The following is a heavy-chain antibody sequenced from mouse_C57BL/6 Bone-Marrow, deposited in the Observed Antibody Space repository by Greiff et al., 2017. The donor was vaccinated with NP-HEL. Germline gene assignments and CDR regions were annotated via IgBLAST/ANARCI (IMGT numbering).Heavy chain of an antibody. D-gene: IGHD1-1*01. CDR1: GYTFTSYW. CDR3: ARERNYYYGFDV. Sequence: QVQLQQPGAELVMPGASVKLSCKASGYTFTSYWMHWVKQRPGQGLEWIGEIDPSDSYTNYNQKFKGKSTLTVDKSSSTAYMQLSGLTSEDSAVYYCARERNYYYGFDVWGTGTTVTVSS. CDR2: IDPSDSYT. V-gene: IGHV1-69*01. J-gene: IGHJ1*03.